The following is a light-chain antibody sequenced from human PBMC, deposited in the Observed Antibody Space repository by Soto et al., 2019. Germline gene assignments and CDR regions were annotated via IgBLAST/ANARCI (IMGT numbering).Light chain of an antibody. CDR2: GAS. J-gene: IGKJ1*01. V-gene: IGKV3-15*01. CDR1: QSVSSN. Sequence: EIVMTQSPATLSVSPGERATLSCRASQSVSSNLAWYQQKPGQAPRLLIYGASTRATGIPARFSGSGSGTELTLTISSLQSEDFAVYYCQQYNNGPQTFGQGTKVDIK. CDR3: QQYNNGPQT.